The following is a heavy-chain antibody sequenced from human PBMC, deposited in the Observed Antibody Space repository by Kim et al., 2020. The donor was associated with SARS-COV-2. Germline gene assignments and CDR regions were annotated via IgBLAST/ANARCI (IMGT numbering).Heavy chain of an antibody. Sequence: SETLSLTCTVSGGSISSGDYYWSWIRQPPGKGLEWIGYIYYSGSTYYNPSLKSRVTISVDTSKNQFSLKLSSVTAADTAVYYCARVGASSSGWYVRHYWGQGTLVTVSS. CDR3: ARVGASSSGWYVRHY. CDR1: GGSISSGDYY. CDR2: IYYSGST. J-gene: IGHJ4*02. V-gene: IGHV4-30-4*01. D-gene: IGHD6-19*01.